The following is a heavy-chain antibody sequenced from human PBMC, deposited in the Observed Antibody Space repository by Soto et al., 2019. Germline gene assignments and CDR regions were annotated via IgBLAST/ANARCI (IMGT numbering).Heavy chain of an antibody. J-gene: IGHJ6*03. Sequence: SETLSRTCAVYGGSFSGYYWSWIRQPPGKGLEWIGEINHSGSTNYNPSLKSRVTISVDTSKNQFSLKLSSVTAADTAVYYCARDRGLGYYYYYYMDVWGKGTTVTVSS. CDR1: GGSFSGYY. CDR2: INHSGST. CDR3: ARDRGLGYYYYYYMDV. V-gene: IGHV4-34*01. D-gene: IGHD5-12*01.